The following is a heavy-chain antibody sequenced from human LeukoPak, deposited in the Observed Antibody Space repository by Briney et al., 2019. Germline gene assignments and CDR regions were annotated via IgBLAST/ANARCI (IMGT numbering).Heavy chain of an antibody. V-gene: IGHV5-51*01. CDR2: IYPGDSDT. CDR1: GYSFTSYW. D-gene: IGHD2-15*01. CDR3: ASATVAATLDAFDI. Sequence: GESLKISCKGSGYSFTSYWIGWVRQMPGKGLEWMGIIYPGDSDTRYSPAFQGQATISADKSISTAYLQWSSLKASDTAMYYCASATVAATLDAFDIWGQGTMVTVSS. J-gene: IGHJ3*02.